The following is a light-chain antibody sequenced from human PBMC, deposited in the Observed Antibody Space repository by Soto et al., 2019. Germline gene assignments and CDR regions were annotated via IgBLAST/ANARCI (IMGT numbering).Light chain of an antibody. V-gene: IGKV1D-12*01. J-gene: IGKJ5*01. Sequence: DIQMTQSPSSVSASVGDRVTITCRASQDISSWLAWYQQKPGKAPKLLIYAASSLQSGVPSRFSGSGSGTDFTLTIRSLQPEDFATYYCQQPISFPITFGQGIRLEIK. CDR1: QDISSW. CDR3: QQPISFPIT. CDR2: AAS.